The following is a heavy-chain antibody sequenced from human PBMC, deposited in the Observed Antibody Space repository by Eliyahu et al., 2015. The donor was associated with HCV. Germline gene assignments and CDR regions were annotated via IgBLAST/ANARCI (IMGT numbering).Heavy chain of an antibody. Sequence: EVQLVESGGGLVQPGRSLRLSCVASAFSFDDYAMXWVRQAPGKGLEWLSGISWDSNNIAYTDSVKGRFTISRDNAKNSLYLEMNSLRPEDTALYYCAKDLGAETDYYYGMDVWGQGTTVTVSS. J-gene: IGHJ6*02. CDR1: AFSFDDYA. CDR2: ISWDSNNI. V-gene: IGHV3-9*01. D-gene: IGHD3-10*01. CDR3: AKDLGAETDYYYGMDV.